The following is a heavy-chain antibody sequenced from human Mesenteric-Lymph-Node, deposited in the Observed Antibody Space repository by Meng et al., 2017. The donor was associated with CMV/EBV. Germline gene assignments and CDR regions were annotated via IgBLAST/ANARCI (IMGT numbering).Heavy chain of an antibody. V-gene: IGHV3-7*01. CDR1: GFTFSSYW. CDR2: IKQDGSEK. D-gene: IGHD6-19*01. Sequence: GGSLRLSCAASGFTFSSYWMSWVRQAPGKGLEWVANIKQDGSEKYYVDSVKGRFTISRDNAKNSLYLQMNSLRAEDTAVYYCARDRGRQWLAIRYYYGMDVWGQGTTVTVSS. CDR3: ARDRGRQWLAIRYYYGMDV. J-gene: IGHJ6*02.